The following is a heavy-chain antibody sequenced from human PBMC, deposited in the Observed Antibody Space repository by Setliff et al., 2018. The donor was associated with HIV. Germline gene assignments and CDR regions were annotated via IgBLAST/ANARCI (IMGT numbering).Heavy chain of an antibody. CDR2: IYQGGST. CDR1: GYSISSDYY. Sequence: PSETLSLTCAVSGYSISSDYYWGWIRQPPGKGLEWTGSIYQGGSTYYNPSLKSRVTISVDTSKNQFSLKLSSVTAADTAVYYCARDPVYYYDTGTYYRSEYFKHWGQGTLVTSPQ. D-gene: IGHD3-22*01. J-gene: IGHJ1*01. CDR3: ARDPVYYYDTGTYYRSEYFKH. V-gene: IGHV4-38-2*02.